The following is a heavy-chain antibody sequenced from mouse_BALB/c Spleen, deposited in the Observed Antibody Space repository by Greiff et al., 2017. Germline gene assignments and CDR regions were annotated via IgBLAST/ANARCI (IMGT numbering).Heavy chain of an antibody. CDR2: IWAGGST. Sequence: VMLVESGPGLVAPSQSLSITCTVSGFSLTSYGVHWVRQPPGKGLEWLGVIWAGGSTNYNSALMSRLSISKDNSKSQVFLKMNSLQTDDTAMYYCARCGNYFFDYWGQGTTLTVSS. D-gene: IGHD2-1*01. J-gene: IGHJ2*01. CDR1: GFSLTSYG. CDR3: ARCGNYFFDY. V-gene: IGHV2-9*02.